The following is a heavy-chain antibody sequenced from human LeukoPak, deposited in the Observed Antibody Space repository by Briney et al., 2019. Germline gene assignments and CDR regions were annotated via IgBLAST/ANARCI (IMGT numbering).Heavy chain of an antibody. CDR2: IYSGGST. Sequence: PGGSLRLSCAASGFTVSSNYMSWVRQAPGQGLEWVSVIYSGGSTYYADSVKGRFTISRDNSKNTLYLQMNSLRAEDTAVYYCAREVGDILTGYYVFDYWGQGTLVTVSS. CDR3: AREVGDILTGYYVFDY. D-gene: IGHD3-9*01. CDR1: GFTVSSNY. J-gene: IGHJ4*02. V-gene: IGHV3-53*01.